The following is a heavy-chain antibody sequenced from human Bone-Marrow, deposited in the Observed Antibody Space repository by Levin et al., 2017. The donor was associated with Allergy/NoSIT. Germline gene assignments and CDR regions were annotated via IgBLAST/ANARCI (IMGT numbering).Heavy chain of an antibody. CDR3: VRSRSFYYDN. D-gene: IGHD3-16*02. J-gene: IGHJ4*02. CDR1: GYPFTNYF. Sequence: GASVKVSCKPSGYPFTNYFLAWVRQAPGQGPEWMGWVNPDTGDTDYAQKFQGRITMTRDTSISTAFMELRGLRSDDTAGYYCVRSRSFYYDNWGQGTLVTVSS. CDR2: VNPDTGDT. V-gene: IGHV1-2*02.